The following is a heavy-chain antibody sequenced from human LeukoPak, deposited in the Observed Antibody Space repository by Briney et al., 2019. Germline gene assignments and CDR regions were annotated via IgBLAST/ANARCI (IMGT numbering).Heavy chain of an antibody. Sequence: SETLSLTCTVSGGSISSHYWSWIRQPPGKGLEWIGYIYYSGSTNFNPSLKSRVTISVDTSKNQFSLKLSSVTAADTAVYYCARDGYDWSAFDIWGQGTMVTVSS. CDR2: IYYSGST. D-gene: IGHD5-12*01. V-gene: IGHV4-59*11. J-gene: IGHJ3*02. CDR3: ARDGYDWSAFDI. CDR1: GGSISSHY.